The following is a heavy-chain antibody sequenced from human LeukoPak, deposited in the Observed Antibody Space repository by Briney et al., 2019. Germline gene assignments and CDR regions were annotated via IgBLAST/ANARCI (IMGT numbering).Heavy chain of an antibody. D-gene: IGHD5-24*01. CDR3: ARDSRWLQLHDDAFDI. J-gene: IGHJ3*02. CDR2: MIPILGIA. Sequence: GSSVKVSCRASGGTFSSYTISWVRQAPGQGLELMGRMIPILGIANYAQKFQGRVTITADKSTSTAYMELSSLRSEDTAVYYCARDSRWLQLHDDAFDIWGQGTMVTVSS. V-gene: IGHV1-69*04. CDR1: GGTFSSYT.